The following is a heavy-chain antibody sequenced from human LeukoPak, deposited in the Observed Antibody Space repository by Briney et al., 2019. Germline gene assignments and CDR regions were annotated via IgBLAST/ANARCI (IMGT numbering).Heavy chain of an antibody. CDR3: ARDSSRSSDVDY. CDR2: ISTSSTYI. D-gene: IGHD6-13*01. J-gene: IGHJ4*02. Sequence: GGSLRLSCAASGFSFSTYNIKWVRQAPGKGLEWVSYISTSSTYIYYADSVKGRFTVSRDDAKMSQYLQMNSLRAEDTAVYYCARDSSRSSDVDYWGQGTLVTVSS. V-gene: IGHV3-21*01. CDR1: GFSFSTYN.